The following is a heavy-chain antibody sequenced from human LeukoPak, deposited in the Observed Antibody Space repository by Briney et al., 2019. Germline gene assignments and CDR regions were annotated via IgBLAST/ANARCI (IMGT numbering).Heavy chain of an antibody. CDR2: INHSGST. CDR1: GGSFSGYY. CDR3: ARSVAGMGYFDY. V-gene: IGHV4-34*01. Sequence: SEILSLTCAVYGGSFSGYYWTWIRQPPGKGLEWIGEINHSGSTNYNPSLKSRVTISIDTSKNQFSLKLSSVTAADTAVYYCARSVAGMGYFDYWGQGTLVTVSS. D-gene: IGHD6-19*01. J-gene: IGHJ4*02.